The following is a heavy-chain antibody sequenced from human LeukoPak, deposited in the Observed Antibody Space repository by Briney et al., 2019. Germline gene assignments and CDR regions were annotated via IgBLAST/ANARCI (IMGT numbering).Heavy chain of an antibody. CDR3: ATGVDPAKMRF. D-gene: IGHD5-24*01. J-gene: IGHJ4*02. V-gene: IGHV4-59*02. Sequence: SETLSLTCTVSGGSVSRSYGNWIRQPPGKGLEWIGHIFDSGRTDYNPSLRSRAAISLDTSKTQFSLKVSSVTAADTAVYYCATGVDPAKMRFWGQGTLVTVSS. CDR2: IFDSGRT. CDR1: GGSVSRSY.